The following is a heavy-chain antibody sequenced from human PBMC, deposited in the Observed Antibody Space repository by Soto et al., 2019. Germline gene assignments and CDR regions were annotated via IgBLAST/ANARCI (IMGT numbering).Heavy chain of an antibody. Sequence: EVQLVESGGGLVQPGRFLRLSCAASGFTFDDYAMHWVRQAPGKGLEWVSGISWNSGSIGYADSVKGRFTISRDNAKNSLYLQMNSLRAEDTALYYCAKARQVSYFDLWGRGTLVTVSS. CDR1: GFTFDDYA. J-gene: IGHJ2*01. V-gene: IGHV3-9*01. CDR2: ISWNSGSI. CDR3: AKARQVSYFDL.